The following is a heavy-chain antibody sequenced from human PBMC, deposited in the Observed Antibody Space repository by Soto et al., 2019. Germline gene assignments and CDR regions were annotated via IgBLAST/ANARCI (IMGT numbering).Heavy chain of an antibody. CDR1: GGSISSGDYY. Sequence: QVQLQETGPGLVKPSETLSLTCTVSGGSISSGDYYWSWIRQSPGKGLEWIGYSHHSGSTYYNPSLKTRATMSVDSSRNQISLKLTSVTAADTAVYYCAREYNKSGYRRLDPWGQGTLVTVSS. CDR2: SHHSGST. D-gene: IGHD3-22*01. V-gene: IGHV4-30-4*01. CDR3: AREYNKSGYRRLDP. J-gene: IGHJ5*02.